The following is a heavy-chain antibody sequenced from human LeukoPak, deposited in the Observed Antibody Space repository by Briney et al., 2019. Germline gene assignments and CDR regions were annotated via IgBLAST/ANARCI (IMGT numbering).Heavy chain of an antibody. CDR3: ARSEMATILGLRGNYYYYMDV. J-gene: IGHJ6*03. D-gene: IGHD5-24*01. Sequence: ASVKVSCKASGYTFTSYYMHWVRQAPGQGLEWMGMINPSASSTSYAQNFQGRLTMTRDTSTSTVYMELSSLRSEDTAVYYCARSEMATILGLRGNYYYYMDVWGKGTTVTISS. V-gene: IGHV1-46*01. CDR2: INPSASST. CDR1: GYTFTSYY.